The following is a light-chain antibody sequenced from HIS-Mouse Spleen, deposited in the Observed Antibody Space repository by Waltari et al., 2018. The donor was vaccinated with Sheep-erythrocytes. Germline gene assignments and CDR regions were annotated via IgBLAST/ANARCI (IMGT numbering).Light chain of an antibody. CDR2: DVS. J-gene: IGLJ3*02. V-gene: IGLV2-11*01. CDR1: SSDVGGYNY. Sequence: QSALTQPRSVSGSPGQSVTISCPGTSSDVGGYNYVSWYQQHPGKAPKLMIYDVSKRPSGVPDRFSGSKSCNTASLTISGLQAEDEADYYCCSYAGSNNWVFGGGTKLTVL. CDR3: CSYAGSNNWV.